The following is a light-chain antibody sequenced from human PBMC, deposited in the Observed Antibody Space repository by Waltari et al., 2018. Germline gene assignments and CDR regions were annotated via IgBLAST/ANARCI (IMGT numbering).Light chain of an antibody. CDR3: QQYNGYPWT. CDR2: KAS. CDR1: QSFSSW. J-gene: IGKJ1*01. Sequence: DIPMTQSPSTLSASVEARATITCRASQSFSSWLAWYQQKPGKAPKLPIYKASNLESGVPSRFSAGGSETEFTLTISSLQPDDFATYYCQQYNGYPWTFGQGTKVEVK. V-gene: IGKV1-5*03.